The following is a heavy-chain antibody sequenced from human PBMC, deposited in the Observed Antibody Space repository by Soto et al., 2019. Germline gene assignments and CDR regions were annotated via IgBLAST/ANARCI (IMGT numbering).Heavy chain of an antibody. CDR1: GGSISSDAYS. Sequence: QLQLQESGSGLVKPSQTLSLTCTVSGGSISSDAYSWSWIRQPPGKALESIGYTYHSGSTYYNPSLRSRVTILIDTSRNQFSLKLSSVTAADTAVYYCARWVWWLPPDRTFDIWGQGTMVTVSS. CDR3: ARWVWWLPPDRTFDI. V-gene: IGHV4-30-2*01. D-gene: IGHD5-12*01. CDR2: TYHSGST. J-gene: IGHJ3*02.